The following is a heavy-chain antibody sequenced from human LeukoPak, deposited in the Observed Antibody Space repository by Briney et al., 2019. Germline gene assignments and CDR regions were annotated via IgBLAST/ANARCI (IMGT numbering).Heavy chain of an antibody. CDR1: GGTFSSYA. CDR3: ARVITTGYYYMDV. CDR2: IIPIFGTA. J-gene: IGHJ6*03. Sequence: GASVKVSCKASGGTFSSYAISWVRQAPGQGLEWMGGIIPIFGTANYAQKFQGRVTITADKSTSTAYMELSSLRSEDTAVYYYARVITTGYYYMDVWGKGTTVTVSS. D-gene: IGHD3-22*01. V-gene: IGHV1-69*06.